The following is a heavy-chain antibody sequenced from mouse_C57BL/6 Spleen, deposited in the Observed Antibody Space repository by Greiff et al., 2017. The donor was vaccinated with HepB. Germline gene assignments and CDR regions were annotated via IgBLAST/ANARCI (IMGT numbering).Heavy chain of an antibody. Sequence: EVMLVESGGGLVKPGGSLKLSCAASGFTFSDYGMHWVRQAPEKGLEWVAYISSGSSTIYYADTVKGRFTISRDNAKNTLFLQMTSLRSEDTAMYYCARRDYGSSYLFFDYWGQGTTLTVSS. CDR2: ISSGSSTI. J-gene: IGHJ2*01. CDR1: GFTFSDYG. V-gene: IGHV5-17*01. D-gene: IGHD1-1*01. CDR3: ARRDYGSSYLFFDY.